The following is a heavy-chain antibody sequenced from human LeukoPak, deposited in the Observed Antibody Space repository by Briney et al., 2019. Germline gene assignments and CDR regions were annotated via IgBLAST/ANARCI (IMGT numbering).Heavy chain of an antibody. V-gene: IGHV3-30-3*01. D-gene: IGHD4-17*01. Sequence: GGSLRLSCAASGFTFSSYAMHWVRQAPGKGLEWVAVISYDGSNKYYADSVKGRFTISRDSSKNTLYLQMNSLRAEDTAVYYCARVGGRGGPGDLYYFDYWGQGTLVTVSS. J-gene: IGHJ4*02. CDR1: GFTFSSYA. CDR2: ISYDGSNK. CDR3: ARVGGRGGPGDLYYFDY.